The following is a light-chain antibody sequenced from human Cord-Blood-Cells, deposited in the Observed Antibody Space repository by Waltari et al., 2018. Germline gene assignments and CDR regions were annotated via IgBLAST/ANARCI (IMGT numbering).Light chain of an antibody. CDR3: QQRSNWPLFT. CDR1: QRVSSY. Sequence: EIVLTQSPATLSLSPGERATLPCRASQRVSSYLAWYQQKPGQAPRLLIYDASNRATGIPARFSGSGSGTDFTLTISSLEPEDFAVYYCQQRSNWPLFTFGPGTKVDIK. V-gene: IGKV3-11*01. J-gene: IGKJ3*01. CDR2: DAS.